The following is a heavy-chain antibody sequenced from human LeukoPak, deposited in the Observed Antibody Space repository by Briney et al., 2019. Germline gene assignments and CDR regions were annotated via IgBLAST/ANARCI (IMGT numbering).Heavy chain of an antibody. J-gene: IGHJ4*02. Sequence: PGESLRLSCAASGFTVSTNYMSWVRLAPGKGREWVSLLHSDGNKYYPESVNGRFTISTDNSKNTLYLQMNSLRVEDTAVYYCAGRRKEAAAYDHWGQGTLVTVSS. D-gene: IGHD6-13*01. CDR1: GFTVSTNY. CDR3: AGRRKEAAAYDH. V-gene: IGHV3-66*01. CDR2: LHSDGNK.